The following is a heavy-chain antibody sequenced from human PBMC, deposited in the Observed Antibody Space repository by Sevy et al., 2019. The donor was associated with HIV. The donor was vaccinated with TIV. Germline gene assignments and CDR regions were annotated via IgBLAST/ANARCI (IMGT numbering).Heavy chain of an antibody. CDR2: ISGSSSYI. CDR3: ARSIAVASGDAFDI. CDR1: GFTFSSYS. V-gene: IGHV3-21*01. D-gene: IGHD6-19*01. J-gene: IGHJ3*02. Sequence: GGSLRLSCAASGFTFSSYSMNWVRQAPGKGLEWVSTISGSSSYIHYADSVKGRFTISRDNAKNSLYLQMNSLRAEDTAVYYCARSIAVASGDAFDIWGQGTMVTVSS.